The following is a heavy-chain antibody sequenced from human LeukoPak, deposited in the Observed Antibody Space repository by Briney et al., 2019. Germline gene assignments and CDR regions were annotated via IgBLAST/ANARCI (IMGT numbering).Heavy chain of an antibody. CDR1: SDSISNNNW. D-gene: IGHD1/OR15-1a*01. V-gene: IGHV4-4*02. Sequence: SGTLSLTCAVSSDSISNNNWWSWVRQPPGKGLEWIGEIYHGGSTNYNPSLKSRVTISVDNSKNQFSLKLTSVTAADTAVYYCARGGTGALDYWGQGTLVTVSS. CDR3: ARGGTGALDY. J-gene: IGHJ4*02. CDR2: IYHGGST.